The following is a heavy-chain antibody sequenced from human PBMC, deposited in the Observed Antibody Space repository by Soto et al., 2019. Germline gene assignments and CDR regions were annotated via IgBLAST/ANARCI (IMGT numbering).Heavy chain of an antibody. CDR1: GFSISTSEMC. D-gene: IGHD1-26*01. J-gene: IGHJ6*02. Sequence: SGPTLVNPTQTLTLTCPFSGFSISTSEMCVTWVRQPPGKALEWLALIDWDDDKYYSTSLKTRLTISKDTSKNQVVLTMNNMDPVDTATYYCARIHSPRGNYGMDVCGEVPTVPL. CDR3: ARIHSPRGNYGMDV. V-gene: IGHV2-70*18. CDR2: IDWDDDK.